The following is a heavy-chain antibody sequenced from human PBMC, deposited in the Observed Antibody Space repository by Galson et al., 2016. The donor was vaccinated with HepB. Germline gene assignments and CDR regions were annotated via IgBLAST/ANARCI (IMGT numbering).Heavy chain of an antibody. CDR3: ARESHPLLVGESDGRRAYYLDS. V-gene: IGHV1-18*01. Sequence: SVKVSCKASGYSFTTYSMNWVRQAPGQGLEWMGWISGYNGNTHYAQRLQGRVTMTTDTSASTAYMELESLRSDDTAGYYCARESHPLLVGESDGRRAYYLDSWGQGTLVTVSS. CDR1: GYSFTTYS. J-gene: IGHJ4*02. CDR2: ISGYNGNT. D-gene: IGHD3-10*01.